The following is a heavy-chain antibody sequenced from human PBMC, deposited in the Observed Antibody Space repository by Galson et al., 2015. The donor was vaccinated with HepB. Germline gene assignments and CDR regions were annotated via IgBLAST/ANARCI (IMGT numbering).Heavy chain of an antibody. Sequence: SVKVSCKASGYTFTSYGISWVRQAPGQGLEWMGWISAYNGYTNYAQKLQGRVTMTTDTSTSTAYMELRSLRSDDTAVYYCAGDWGRSGGPLYNWFDPWGQGTLVTVSS. CDR2: ISAYNGYT. CDR3: AGDWGRSGGPLYNWFDP. D-gene: IGHD2-15*01. J-gene: IGHJ5*02. V-gene: IGHV1-18*04. CDR1: GYTFTSYG.